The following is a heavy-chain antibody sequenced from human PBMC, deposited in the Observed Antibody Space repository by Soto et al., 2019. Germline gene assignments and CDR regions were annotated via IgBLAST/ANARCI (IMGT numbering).Heavy chain of an antibody. Sequence: SVKVSCKASGGTFSSYAISWVRQAPGQGLEWMGGIIPTFGTANYAQKFQGRVTITADESTSTAYMELSSLRSEDTAVYYCAMFTYYYGSGPEPFDYWGQGTLVTVSS. CDR2: IIPTFGTA. CDR1: GGTFSSYA. J-gene: IGHJ4*02. D-gene: IGHD3-10*01. V-gene: IGHV1-69*13. CDR3: AMFTYYYGSGPEPFDY.